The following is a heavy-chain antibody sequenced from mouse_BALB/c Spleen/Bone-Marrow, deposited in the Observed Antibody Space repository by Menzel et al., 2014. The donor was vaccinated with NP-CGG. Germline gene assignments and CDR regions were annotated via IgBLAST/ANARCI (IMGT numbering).Heavy chain of an antibody. D-gene: IGHD2-1*01. Sequence: EVQLQQSGPELGKPGASVKISCKASGYSFTGYNMYWVKQSHRKSLEWIGYIDPYNGGTSYNQKSKGKATLTVDKSSSTAYMHLNSLTSEDSAIYYCARGGGNPYSPYYYAVDYWGQGTSVTVSS. CDR3: ARGGGNPYSPYYYAVDY. J-gene: IGHJ4*01. CDR1: GYSFTGYN. V-gene: IGHV1S135*01. CDR2: IDPYNGGT.